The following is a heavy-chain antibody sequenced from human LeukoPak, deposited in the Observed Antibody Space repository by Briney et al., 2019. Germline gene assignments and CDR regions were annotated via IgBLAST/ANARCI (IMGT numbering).Heavy chain of an antibody. CDR2: VYYSGNS. CDR1: GGSINNYY. D-gene: IGHD4-11*01. V-gene: IGHV4-59*01. J-gene: IGHJ4*02. CDR3: ARHIIYSKTPSFDH. Sequence: KTSETLSLTCNVSGGSINNYYWSRTRQPPGKGLEWLGYVYYSGNSNYNPSLKSRVTISVDMSKNQSSLQLGSVTAADTAFYYCARHIIYSKTPSFDHWGQGTLVTVSS.